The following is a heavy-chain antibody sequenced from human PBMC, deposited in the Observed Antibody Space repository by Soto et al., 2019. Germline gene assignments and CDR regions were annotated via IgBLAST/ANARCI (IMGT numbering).Heavy chain of an antibody. CDR3: ARRPWTGDYYGSDI. V-gene: IGHV3-7*01. D-gene: IGHD3-9*01. J-gene: IGHJ3*02. Sequence: EVQLVESGGALVQPVGSLRVSCAASGFTFSTYWMSWFRQAPGKGLEWVANIKQDESERYYVGSVRGRFVISRDNAKNSLYLQMNSLRAEDTAVYYCARRPWTGDYYGSDIWGQGTMVTVS. CDR1: GFTFSTYW. CDR2: IKQDESER.